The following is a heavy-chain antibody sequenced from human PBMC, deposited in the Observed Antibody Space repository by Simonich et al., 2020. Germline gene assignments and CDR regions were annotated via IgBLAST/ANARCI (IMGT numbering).Heavy chain of an antibody. D-gene: IGHD5-12*01. Sequence: EVQLVESGGGLVQPGGSLRLSCAASGFTFSSYSMNWVRQAPGKGLEWVSYISSSSITTYYPDSVKGRFTISRDNAKNSLYLQMNSLRAEDTAVYYCARDSSYYAFDIWGQGTMVTVSS. CDR2: ISSSSITT. CDR1: GFTFSSYS. V-gene: IGHV3-48*01. J-gene: IGHJ3*02. CDR3: ARDSSYYAFDI.